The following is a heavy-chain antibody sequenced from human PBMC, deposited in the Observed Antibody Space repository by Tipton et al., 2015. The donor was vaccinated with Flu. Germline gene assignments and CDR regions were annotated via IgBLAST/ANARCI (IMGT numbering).Heavy chain of an antibody. CDR3: ARHTGDSVRGVIDY. Sequence: LRLSCSVSGDSIASDYYWGWIRQPPEKGLEWIGNIYRTGSAYYKSSLKSRVSISIDRSKNQFSLRLTSVTAADTGVYYCARHTGDSVRGVIDYWGQGTLVTVSS. CDR2: IYRTGSA. V-gene: IGHV4-38-2*01. CDR1: GDSIASDYY. J-gene: IGHJ4*02. D-gene: IGHD3-10*02.